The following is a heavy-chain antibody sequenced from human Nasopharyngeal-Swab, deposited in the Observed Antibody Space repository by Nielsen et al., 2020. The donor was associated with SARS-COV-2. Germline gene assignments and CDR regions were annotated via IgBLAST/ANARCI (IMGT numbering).Heavy chain of an antibody. Sequence: ESLKISCAASGFTFSSYSMNWVRQAPGKGLEWIGEIYHSGSTNYNPSLKSRVTISVDKSKNQFSLKLSSVTAADTAVYYCARVVRIRFLEWSRYYGMDVWGQGTTVTVSS. V-gene: IGHV4/OR15-8*01. CDR1: GFTFSSYSM. D-gene: IGHD3-3*01. J-gene: IGHJ6*02. CDR2: IYHSGST. CDR3: ARVVRIRFLEWSRYYGMDV.